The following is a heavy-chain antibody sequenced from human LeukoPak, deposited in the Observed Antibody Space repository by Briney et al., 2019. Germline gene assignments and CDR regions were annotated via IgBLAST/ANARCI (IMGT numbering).Heavy chain of an antibody. CDR2: INPSGGST. Sequence: ASVKVSCKASGYTFTSYYMHWVRQAPGQGLEWMGIINPSGGSTSYAQKFQGRVTMTRDTSTSTVYTELSSLRSEDTAVYYCWQWLVAGMDVWGQGTTVTVSS. D-gene: IGHD6-19*01. CDR3: WQWLVAGMDV. V-gene: IGHV1-46*01. J-gene: IGHJ6*02. CDR1: GYTFTSYY.